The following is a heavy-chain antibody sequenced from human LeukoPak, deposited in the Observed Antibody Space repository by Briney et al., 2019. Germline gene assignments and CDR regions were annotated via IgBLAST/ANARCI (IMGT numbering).Heavy chain of an antibody. J-gene: IGHJ4*02. CDR3: AMPSPYSSFDY. Sequence: ASVKVSYKASGYTFTGYYMHWVRQAPEQGLEWMGWINPNSGGTNYAQKFQGRVTMTRDTSISTAYMELSRLRSDDTAVYYCAMPSPYSSFDYWGQGTLVTVSS. CDR2: INPNSGGT. V-gene: IGHV1-2*02. CDR1: GYTFTGYY. D-gene: IGHD6-19*01.